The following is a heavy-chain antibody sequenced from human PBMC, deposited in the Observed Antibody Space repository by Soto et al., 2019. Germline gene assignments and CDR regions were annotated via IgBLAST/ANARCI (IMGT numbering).Heavy chain of an antibody. Sequence: SETLSLTCAVYGGSFSGYYWSWIRQPPGKGLEWIGEINHSGSTNYNPSLKSRVTISVDTSKNQFSLKLSSVTAADTAVYYCGRLPVVGVAATRRANFFNIGGQGTMVTVSS. D-gene: IGHD2-15*01. CDR1: GGSFSGYY. V-gene: IGHV4-34*01. CDR2: INHSGST. CDR3: GRLPVVGVAATRRANFFNI. J-gene: IGHJ3*02.